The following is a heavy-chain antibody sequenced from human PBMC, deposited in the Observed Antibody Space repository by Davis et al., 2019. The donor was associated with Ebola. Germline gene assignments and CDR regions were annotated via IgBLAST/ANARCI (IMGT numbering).Heavy chain of an antibody. Sequence: MPSETLSLTCAVSGGSISSGGYSWSWIRQPPRKGLEWIGYIYHSGSTYYNPSLKSRVTISVDRSKNQFSLKLSSVTAADTAVYYCARGKPFGSSFWFDPWGQGTLVTVSS. D-gene: IGHD6-13*01. V-gene: IGHV4-30-2*01. J-gene: IGHJ5*02. CDR1: GGSISSGGYS. CDR3: ARGKPFGSSFWFDP. CDR2: IYHSGST.